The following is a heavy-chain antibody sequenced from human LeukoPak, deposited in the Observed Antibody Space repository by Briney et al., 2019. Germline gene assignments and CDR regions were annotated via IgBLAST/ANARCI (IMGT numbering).Heavy chain of an antibody. V-gene: IGHV3-48*01. J-gene: IGHJ4*02. CDR3: ARVGDYVCKD. CDR2: ISSSSTTI. CDR1: GFTFSTYS. D-gene: IGHD3-16*01. Sequence: GGSLRLSCAASGFTFSTYSVNWVRQAPGKGLEWVSYISSSSTTIYYADSVKGRFTISRDNAKNSLYLQMDSLRAEDTAVYFCARVGDYVCKDWGQGTLVTVSS.